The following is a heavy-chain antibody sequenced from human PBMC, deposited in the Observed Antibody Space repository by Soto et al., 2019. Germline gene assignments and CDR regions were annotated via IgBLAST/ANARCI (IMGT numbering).Heavy chain of an antibody. CDR3: ARIFRSPPMVRGVFPLEFDY. D-gene: IGHD3-10*01. J-gene: IGHJ4*02. V-gene: IGHV2-26*01. CDR1: GFSLSNARMG. CDR2: IFSNDEK. Sequence: QVTLKESGPVLVKPTETLTLTCTVSGFSLSNARMGVSWIRQPPGKALEWLAHIFSNDEKSYSTSLKSRLTISKDTSKSQVVLTMTNMDRVDTATYYCARIFRSPPMVRGVFPLEFDYWGQGTLVTVSS.